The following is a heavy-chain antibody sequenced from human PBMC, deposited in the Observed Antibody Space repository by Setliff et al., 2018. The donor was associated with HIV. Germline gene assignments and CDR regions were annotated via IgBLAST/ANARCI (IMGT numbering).Heavy chain of an antibody. V-gene: IGHV3-23*01. J-gene: IGHJ4*02. CDR1: GFTFNNND. CDR2: ISYSGDNR. D-gene: IGHD4-4*01. CDR3: AKDQGTTVTTWDH. Sequence: PGESLKISCAASGFTFNNNDMTWVRQVPGKGPEWVSSISYSGDNRYYADSVKGRFTISRDNSKNTVYLQMNSLRAEDTAVYYCAKDQGTTVTTWDHWGQGTLVTVSS.